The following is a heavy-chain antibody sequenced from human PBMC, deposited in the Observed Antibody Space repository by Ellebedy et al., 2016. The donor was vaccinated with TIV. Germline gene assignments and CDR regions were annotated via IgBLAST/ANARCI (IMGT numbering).Heavy chain of an antibody. D-gene: IGHD5-12*01. CDR3: ARLLWDSGYEVYFFDS. J-gene: IGHJ4*02. V-gene: IGHV5-10-1*01. Sequence: GGSLRLXXKASGYTFTTYWIGWVRQMPGKGLEWMGRIDPTDSHTAYSPSFQGHVTISADKSITTAYLQWSSLKASDTAMYYCARLLWDSGYEVYFFDSWGRGTLVTVSS. CDR1: GYTFTTYW. CDR2: IDPTDSHT.